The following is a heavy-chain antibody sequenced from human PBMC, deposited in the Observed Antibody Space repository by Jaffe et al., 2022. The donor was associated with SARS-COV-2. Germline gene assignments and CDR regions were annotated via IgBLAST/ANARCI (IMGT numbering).Heavy chain of an antibody. J-gene: IGHJ4*02. Sequence: QVQLVESGGGVVQPGRSLRLSCAASGFTFSTYAIHWVRQAPGKGLEWVAVISYDGSNKYYADSVKGRFTISRDNSKNTLYLQMNSLRAEDTAVYYCARGPGYYDSSGYVDYWGQGTLVTVSS. CDR1: GFTFSTYA. D-gene: IGHD3-22*01. CDR2: ISYDGSNK. V-gene: IGHV3-30*04. CDR3: ARGPGYYDSSGYVDY.